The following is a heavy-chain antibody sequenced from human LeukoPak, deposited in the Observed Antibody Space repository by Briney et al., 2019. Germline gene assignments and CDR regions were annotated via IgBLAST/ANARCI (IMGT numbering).Heavy chain of an antibody. CDR3: ARDNSVEDTAWWFDP. CDR1: GYTFTGYY. V-gene: IGHV1-46*01. CDR2: INPSGGST. J-gene: IGHJ5*02. D-gene: IGHD4-23*01. Sequence: GASVKVSCKASGYTFTGYYMHWVRQAPGQGPEWMGIINPSGGSTSYAQKFQGRVTMTRDMSTSTDYMELSSLRSEDTAVYYCARDNSVEDTAWWFDPWGQGTLVTVSS.